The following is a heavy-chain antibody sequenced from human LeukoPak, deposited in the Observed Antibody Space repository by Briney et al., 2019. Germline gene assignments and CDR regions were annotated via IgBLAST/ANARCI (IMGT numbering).Heavy chain of an antibody. V-gene: IGHV1-18*04. Sequence: ASVKVSCKASGYTFTGYYIHWVRLAPGQGLEWMGWISANNGNTNYVQKLQGRVTMTTDTSTSTAYMELRSLRPDDTAVYYCTRGVGSITYLDYWGQGTLVTVSS. CDR3: TRGVGSITYLDY. CDR2: ISANNGNT. CDR1: GYTFTGYY. D-gene: IGHD1-20*01. J-gene: IGHJ4*02.